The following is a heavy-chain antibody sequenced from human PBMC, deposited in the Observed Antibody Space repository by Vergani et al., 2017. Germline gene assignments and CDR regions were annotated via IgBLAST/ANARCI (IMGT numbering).Heavy chain of an antibody. J-gene: IGHJ4*02. V-gene: IGHV3-23*01. Sequence: EVQLLESGGGSVQPGESLRLSCVASGFRFREHGMNWVRQAPGKGLEWVSGISGHDHRTLYADSVKGWFIISRDDSKNTLYLQMSSLRVEDTAIYYCAKDNVPGYYDSSGYCDYWGQGTLVTVSS. D-gene: IGHD3-22*01. CDR1: GFRFREHG. CDR3: AKDNVPGYYDSSGYCDY. CDR2: ISGHDHRT.